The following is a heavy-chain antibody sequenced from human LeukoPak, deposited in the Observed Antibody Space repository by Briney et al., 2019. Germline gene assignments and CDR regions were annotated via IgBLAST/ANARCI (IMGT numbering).Heavy chain of an antibody. CDR3: ARDEVRDIVVVVAATSDGMDV. V-gene: IGHV1-18*01. D-gene: IGHD2-15*01. CDR1: GYTFTSYG. Sequence: ASVKVSCKASGYTFTSYGISWVRQAPGQGLEWMGWINAYNGNTNYAQKLQGRVTMTTDTSTSTAYMELRSLRSDDTAVYYCARDEVRDIVVVVAATSDGMDVWGQGTTVTVSS. J-gene: IGHJ6*02. CDR2: INAYNGNT.